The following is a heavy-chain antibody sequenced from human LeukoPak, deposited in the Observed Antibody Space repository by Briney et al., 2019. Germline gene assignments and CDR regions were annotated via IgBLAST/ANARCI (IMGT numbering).Heavy chain of an antibody. V-gene: IGHV3-23*01. CDR2: ISGSGGST. Sequence: GGSLRLSCAASGFTFSSYAMSWVRQAPGKGLEWVSVISGSGGSTYYADSVKGRFTISRDNSKNTLYLQMNSLRAEDTAVYYCAKDPYDSSGYYYVGTNYWGQGTLVTVSS. D-gene: IGHD3-22*01. CDR3: AKDPYDSSGYYYVGTNY. J-gene: IGHJ4*02. CDR1: GFTFSSYA.